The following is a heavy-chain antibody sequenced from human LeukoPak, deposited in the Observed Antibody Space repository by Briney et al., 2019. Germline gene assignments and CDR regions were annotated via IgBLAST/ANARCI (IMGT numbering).Heavy chain of an antibody. V-gene: IGHV5-51*01. D-gene: IGHD6-19*01. Sequence: PGESLKISCKGSGYSFTSYWIGWVRQMPGKGLEWMGIIYPGDSDTRYSPSFQGQVTISADKSISTAYLQWSSLKASDTAMYYCARQYSSGWYMGGLNSDYWGQGTLVTVSS. J-gene: IGHJ4*02. CDR1: GYSFTSYW. CDR2: IYPGDSDT. CDR3: ARQYSSGWYMGGLNSDY.